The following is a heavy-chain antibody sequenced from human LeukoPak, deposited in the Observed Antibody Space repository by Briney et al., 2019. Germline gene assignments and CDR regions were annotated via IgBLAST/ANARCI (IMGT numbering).Heavy chain of an antibody. CDR1: GGSISSYY. J-gene: IGHJ4*02. V-gene: IGHV4-4*09. D-gene: IGHD3-10*01. CDR2: IYTSGST. CDR3: ARHGNYYGSGDDY. Sequence: SETLSLTCTVCGGSISSYYWSWIRQPPGKGLEWIGYIYTSGSTNYNPSLKSRVTISVDTSKNQFSLKLSSVTAADTAVYYCARHGNYYGSGDDYWGQGTLVTVSS.